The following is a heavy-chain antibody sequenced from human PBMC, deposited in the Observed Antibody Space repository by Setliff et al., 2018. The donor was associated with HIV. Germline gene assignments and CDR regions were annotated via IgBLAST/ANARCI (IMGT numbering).Heavy chain of an antibody. CDR2: IYTSGST. J-gene: IGHJ6*03. V-gene: IGHV4-4*08. CDR3: ARRVLRLGYYYMDV. D-gene: IGHD3-16*01. CDR1: GGSISSYY. Sequence: SETLSLTCTVSGGSISSYYWSWIRQPPGKGLEWIGYIYTSGSTNYNPSLKSRVTISVDTSKNQFSLKLSSVTAADTAVYYCARRVLRLGYYYMDVWGKGTTVTAP.